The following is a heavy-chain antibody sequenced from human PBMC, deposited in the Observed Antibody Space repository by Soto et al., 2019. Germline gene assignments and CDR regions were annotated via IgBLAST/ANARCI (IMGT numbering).Heavy chain of an antibody. J-gene: IGHJ6*02. V-gene: IGHV3-21*01. Sequence: PGGSLRLSCAASGFTFSSYGMHWVRQAPGKGPEWISSITGSSDYIYYADSVKGRFTISRDNGKNSLFLQMNSLRAEDTAVFYFARDQSWLDTSIAPNYYYGLDVWGQGTTVTVSS. CDR2: ITGSSDYI. D-gene: IGHD5-18*01. CDR3: ARDQSWLDTSIAPNYYYGLDV. CDR1: GFTFSSYG.